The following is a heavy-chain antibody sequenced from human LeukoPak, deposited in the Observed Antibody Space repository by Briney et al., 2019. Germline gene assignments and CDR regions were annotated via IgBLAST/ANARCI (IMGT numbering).Heavy chain of an antibody. J-gene: IGHJ5*02. D-gene: IGHD3-10*01. CDR2: ISSSSSYI. V-gene: IGHV3-21*01. CDR3: ARDLEGMVRGVPNWFAP. CDR1: GVTFSSYS. Sequence: KPGGSLRLSCAASGVTFSSYSMNWVRQAPGKGLEWVSSISSSSSYIYYADSVKGLFTISRDNAKNSLYLKMNSLRAADTTVYSCARDLEGMVRGVPNWFAPWGQGTLVTVYS.